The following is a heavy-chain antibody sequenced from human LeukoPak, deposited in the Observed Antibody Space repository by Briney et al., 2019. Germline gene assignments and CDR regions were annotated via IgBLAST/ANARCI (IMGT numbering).Heavy chain of an antibody. D-gene: IGHD2-2*02. V-gene: IGHV3-9*01. CDR2: ISWNSGSI. J-gene: IGHJ4*02. CDR1: GFTFDDYA. CDR3: AKGPLAAIRYYFDY. Sequence: PGGSLRLSCAASGFTFDDYAMHWVRQAPGKGLEWVSGISWNSGSIGYADSVKGRFTISRDNAKNSLYLQMNSLRAEDTALYYCAKGPLAAIRYYFDYWGQGTLVTVPS.